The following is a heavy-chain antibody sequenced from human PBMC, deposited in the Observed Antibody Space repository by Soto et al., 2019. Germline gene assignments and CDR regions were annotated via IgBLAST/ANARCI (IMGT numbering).Heavy chain of an antibody. V-gene: IGHV1-18*04. J-gene: IGHJ5*01. CDR2: ISADNGNT. CDR3: ARGTLGWAARRVGWFDV. CDR1: GYTFTSYG. D-gene: IGHD6-6*01. Sequence: RASVKVSCKASGYTFTSYGSSWVRQAPGQGLEWMGWISADNGNTNYAQKLQGRVTMTTDTSTSTAYMELRSLRSDDTAVYYCARGTLGWAARRVGWFDVWGQGTMVTVSS.